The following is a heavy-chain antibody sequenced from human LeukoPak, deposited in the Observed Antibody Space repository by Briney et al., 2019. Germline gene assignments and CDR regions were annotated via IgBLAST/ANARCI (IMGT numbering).Heavy chain of an antibody. CDR3: ARVGGYYFDY. Sequence: SETLSLTCTVSGYSISSGYYWGWIRQPPGKGLEWIGSIYHSGSTYYNPSLKSRVTISVDRSKNQFSLKLSSVTAADTAVYYCARVGGYYFDYWGQGTLVTVSS. D-gene: IGHD3-10*01. J-gene: IGHJ4*02. CDR2: IYHSGST. V-gene: IGHV4-38-2*02. CDR1: GYSISSGYY.